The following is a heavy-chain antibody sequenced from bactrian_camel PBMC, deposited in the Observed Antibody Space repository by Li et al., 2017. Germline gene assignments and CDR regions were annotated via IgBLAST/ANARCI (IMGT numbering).Heavy chain of an antibody. Sequence: VQLVESGGGLVQPGGSLRLSCVASGFTFSRAWMYWVRQAPGKGLEWVSTIDTTGVTTYYADSMKGRFTIERDNAKNMAYLHFNSPKPEDTAMYYCAVVRTMDWACGFPLRSGRFGHWGQGTQVTVS. J-gene: IGHJ4*01. CDR1: GFTFSRAW. CDR2: IDTTGVTT. D-gene: IGHD5*01. V-gene: IGHV3S1*01. CDR3: AVVRTMDWACGFPLRSGRFGH.